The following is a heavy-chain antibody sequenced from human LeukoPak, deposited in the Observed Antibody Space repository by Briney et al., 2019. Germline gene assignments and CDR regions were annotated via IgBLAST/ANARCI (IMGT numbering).Heavy chain of an antibody. V-gene: IGHV4-61*02. D-gene: IGHD3-10*01. CDR2: IYTSGST. CDR3: ARDQYYGSGSYSGFDY. Sequence: SETLSLTCTVSGGSISSGSYYWSWIRQPAGKGLEWIGRIYTSGSTNYNPSLKSRVTILVDTSKNQFSLKLSSVTAADTAVYYCARDQYYGSGSYSGFDYWGQGTLVTVSS. J-gene: IGHJ4*02. CDR1: GGSISSGSYY.